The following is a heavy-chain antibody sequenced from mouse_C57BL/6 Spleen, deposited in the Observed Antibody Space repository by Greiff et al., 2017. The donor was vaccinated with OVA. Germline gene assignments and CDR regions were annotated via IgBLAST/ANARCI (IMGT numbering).Heavy chain of an antibody. CDR3: ARLSTMSWYFDV. CDR1: GFTFSSYG. J-gene: IGHJ1*03. D-gene: IGHD2-4*01. V-gene: IGHV5-6*01. CDR2: ISSGGSYT. Sequence: EVHLVESGGDLVKPGGSLKLSCAASGFTFSSYGMSWVRQTPDKRLEWVATISSGGSYTYYPDSVKGRFTISRDNAKNTLYLQMSSLKSEDTAMYYCARLSTMSWYFDVWGTGTTVTVSS.